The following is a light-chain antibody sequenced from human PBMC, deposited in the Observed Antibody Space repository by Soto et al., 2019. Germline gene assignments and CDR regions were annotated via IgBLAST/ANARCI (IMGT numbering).Light chain of an antibody. V-gene: IGLV2-14*03. CDR2: DVS. CDR3: SSYSTRNTLVL. CDR1: NSDIGGYDS. Sequence: QSALTQPASVSGSPGQTIIISCTGSNSDIGGYDSVSWYQQHPGRAPKLILFDVSHRPSKVPVRFSGSKSGNTASLTISGLQNEDEADYYCSSYSTRNTLVLFVGGTKVTVL. J-gene: IGLJ3*02.